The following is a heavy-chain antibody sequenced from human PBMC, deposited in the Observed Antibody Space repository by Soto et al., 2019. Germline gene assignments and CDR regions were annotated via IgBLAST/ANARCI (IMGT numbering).Heavy chain of an antibody. J-gene: IGHJ6*02. V-gene: IGHV1-69*12. CDR3: TRCGIRYHSIGYYLGIDGMDV. Sequence: QVQLVQSGAEVKKPESSVRVSCKASGGTLNSYAITWVRQAPGQGLEWMGGTIPMFGTTNYEEKFQGRVTIKADECTNTAYMELSRLRSEATAVYYCTRCGIRYHSIGYYLGIDGMDVWGQGTTVSVSS. CDR1: GGTLNSYA. CDR2: TIPMFGTT. D-gene: IGHD3-22*01.